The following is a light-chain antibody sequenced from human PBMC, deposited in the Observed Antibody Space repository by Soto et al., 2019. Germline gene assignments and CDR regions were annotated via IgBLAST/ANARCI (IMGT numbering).Light chain of an antibody. Sequence: QSVLTQPHSVSGSPGQSVTISCTGTRSDVGGYDYVSWYQQHPGKAPKLLIYDVTKRPSEVPDRFSGSKSGNTASLTISGLQAEDEADYYCCSYAGSYTVDVFGSGTKVTVL. J-gene: IGLJ1*01. V-gene: IGLV2-11*01. CDR2: DVT. CDR3: CSYAGSYTVDV. CDR1: RSDVGGYDY.